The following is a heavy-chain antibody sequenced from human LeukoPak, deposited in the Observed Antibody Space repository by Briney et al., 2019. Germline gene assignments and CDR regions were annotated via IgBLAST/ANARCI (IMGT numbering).Heavy chain of an antibody. Sequence: SETLSLTCSVSGGPISGGRYYWNWIRQPAGRALEWIGRIYPSGSTNYNTSLKSRVTISVDTSKNQFSLKLSSVTAADTAVYYCARDVGYTTGPYYYDSSGYDHWGQGTLVTVSS. J-gene: IGHJ4*02. D-gene: IGHD3-22*01. CDR2: IYPSGST. CDR3: ARDVGYTTGPYYYDSSGYDH. V-gene: IGHV4-61*02. CDR1: GGPISGGRYY.